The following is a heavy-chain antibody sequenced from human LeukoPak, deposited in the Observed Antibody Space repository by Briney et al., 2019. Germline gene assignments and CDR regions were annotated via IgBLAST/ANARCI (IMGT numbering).Heavy chain of an antibody. CDR1: GYTLSGYG. V-gene: IGHV1-18*01. J-gene: IGHJ4*02. D-gene: IGHD2-8*01. CDR2: ITNYNGNR. CDR3: ARDCSNGVCFPRDY. Sequence: ASVTVSCEASGYTLSGYGISWVRQAPGQGLEWVGWITNYNGNRKYSEKFQGRVTMTTDTSTSTYYMEMRSLRSDDTAIYYCARDCSNGVCFPRDYWGQGTLVTVST.